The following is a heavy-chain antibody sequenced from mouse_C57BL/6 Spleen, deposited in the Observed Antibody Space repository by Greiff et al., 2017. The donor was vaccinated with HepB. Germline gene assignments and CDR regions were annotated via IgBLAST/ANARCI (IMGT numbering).Heavy chain of an antibody. J-gene: IGHJ3*01. Sequence: VQLQQSGPGLVKPSQSLSLTCSVTGYSITSGYYWNWIRQFPGNKLEWLGYISYDGSNNYNPSLKNRISITRDTSKNQFFLKLNSVTTEDTATYSYDRADGYPPWCAYWGQGTLVTVSA. D-gene: IGHD2-3*01. CDR2: ISYDGSN. V-gene: IGHV3-6*01. CDR1: GYSITSGYY. CDR3: DRADGYPPWCAY.